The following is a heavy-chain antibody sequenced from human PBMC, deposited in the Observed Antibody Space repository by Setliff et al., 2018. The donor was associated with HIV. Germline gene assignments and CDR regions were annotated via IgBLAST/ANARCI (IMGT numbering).Heavy chain of an antibody. CDR3: ARGVRGVIIDWYYFDY. D-gene: IGHD3-10*01. V-gene: IGHV4-59*01. Sequence: LSLTCTVSGGSISSYYWSWIRQPPGKGLEWIGDIYYSGSTNYNPSLKSRVTISVDTSKNQFSLKLSSVTAADTAVYYCARGVRGVIIDWYYFDYWGQGTRVTVS. CDR1: GGSISSYY. J-gene: IGHJ4*02. CDR2: IYYSGST.